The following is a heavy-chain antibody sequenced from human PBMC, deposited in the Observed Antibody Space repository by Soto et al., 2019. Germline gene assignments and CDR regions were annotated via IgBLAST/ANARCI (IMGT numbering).Heavy chain of an antibody. V-gene: IGHV1-3*01. CDR3: AREGNDYSNYGFYYYYYMDV. CDR2: INAGNGNT. J-gene: IGHJ6*03. CDR1: GYTFTSYA. D-gene: IGHD4-4*01. Sequence: ASVKVSCKASGYTFTSYAMHWVRQAPGQRLEWMGWINAGNGNTEYSQKFQGRVTITRDTSASTAYMELSSLRSEDTAVYYCAREGNDYSNYGFYYYYYMDVWGKGTTVTVSS.